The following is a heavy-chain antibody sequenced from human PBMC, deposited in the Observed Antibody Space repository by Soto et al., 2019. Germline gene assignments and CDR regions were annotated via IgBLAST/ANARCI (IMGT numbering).Heavy chain of an antibody. Sequence: GESLKISCQGSGYIFTTYWIGWVRQMPGKGLEWMGIIYPTDSDTRYSPSFQGQVTISADKSISTAYLQWSSLRASDIAVYYCARSGYSSHGMDVWGQGTTVTVSS. D-gene: IGHD5-12*01. J-gene: IGHJ6*02. CDR3: ARSGYSSHGMDV. CDR2: IYPTDSDT. V-gene: IGHV5-51*01. CDR1: GYIFTTYW.